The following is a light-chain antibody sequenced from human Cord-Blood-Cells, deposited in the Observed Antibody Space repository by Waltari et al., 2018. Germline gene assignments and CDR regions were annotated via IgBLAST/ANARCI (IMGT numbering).Light chain of an antibody. V-gene: IGLV2-18*02. CDR1: SSDVGSYNR. Sequence: QPALPQPPSVSGSPGPSVTIPCPATSSDVGSYNRVSWYQQPPGTAPKLMIYEVSNRPSGVPDRFSGSKSGNTASLTISGLQAEDEADYYCSSYTSSSTFYVFGTGTKVTVL. CDR2: EVS. CDR3: SSYTSSSTFYV. J-gene: IGLJ1*01.